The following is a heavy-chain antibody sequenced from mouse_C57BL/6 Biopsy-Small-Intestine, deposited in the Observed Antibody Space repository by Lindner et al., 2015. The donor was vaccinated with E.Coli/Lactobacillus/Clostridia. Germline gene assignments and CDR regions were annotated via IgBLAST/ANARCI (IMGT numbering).Heavy chain of an antibody. CDR2: INPGSGGT. J-gene: IGHJ4*01. CDR3: ARKKANWGYAMDY. Sequence: VQLQESGAELVRPGTSVKVSCKASGYAFTNYSIEWVKQRPGQGLEWIGVINPGSGGTNYNEKFKGKATLTADKSSSTAYMQLSSLTSEDSAVYFCARKKANWGYAMDYWGQGTSVTVSS. D-gene: IGHD4-1*01. CDR1: GYAFTNYS. V-gene: IGHV1-54*01.